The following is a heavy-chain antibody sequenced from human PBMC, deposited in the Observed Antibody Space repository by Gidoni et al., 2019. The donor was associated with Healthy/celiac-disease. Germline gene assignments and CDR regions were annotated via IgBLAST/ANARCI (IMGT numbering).Heavy chain of an antibody. D-gene: IGHD3-10*01. Sequence: QVQLVESGGGVVQPGRSLRLSCAASGFTFSSYAMHWVRQAPGKGLEWVAVISYDGSNKYYADSVKGRFTISRDNSKNTLYLQMNSLRAEDTAVYYCARDRVEESAIDYWGQGTLVTVSS. J-gene: IGHJ4*02. CDR1: GFTFSSYA. V-gene: IGHV3-30-3*01. CDR3: ARDRVEESAIDY. CDR2: ISYDGSNK.